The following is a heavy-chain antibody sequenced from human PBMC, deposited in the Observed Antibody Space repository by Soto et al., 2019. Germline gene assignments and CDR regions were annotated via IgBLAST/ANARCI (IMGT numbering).Heavy chain of an antibody. Sequence: QVQLVESGGGVVQPARSLRLSCAASGFPFTAYGMHWVREGPGKGLERVAVISADGSDKFYADSVKGRFTVSRDNSKNTLYMQMNSLRPEDTALYYCVGGQYYFDYRGQGTLVIVSS. D-gene: IGHD3-10*01. CDR2: ISADGSDK. CDR3: VGGQYYFDY. V-gene: IGHV3-30*03. J-gene: IGHJ4*02. CDR1: GFPFTAYG.